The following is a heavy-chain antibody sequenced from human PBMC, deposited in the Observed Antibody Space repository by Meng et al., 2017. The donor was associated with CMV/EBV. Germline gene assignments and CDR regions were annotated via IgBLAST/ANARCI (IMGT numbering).Heavy chain of an antibody. D-gene: IGHD4-11*01. CDR2: INPNSGGK. V-gene: IGHV1-2*02. CDR1: GYTFTGYY. CDR3: ARDLQGYYYGMDV. J-gene: IGHJ6*02. Sequence: ASVKVSCKASGYTFTGYYMHWVRQAPGKGLEWMGWINPNSGGKNYAQKFQGRVTMTRDTSISTAYMELSRLRSDDTAVYYCARDLQGYYYGMDVWGQGTTVTVSS.